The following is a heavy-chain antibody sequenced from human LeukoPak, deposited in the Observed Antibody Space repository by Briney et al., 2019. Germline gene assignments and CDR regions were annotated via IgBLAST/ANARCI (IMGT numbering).Heavy chain of an antibody. D-gene: IGHD6-13*01. CDR2: INPSGGST. CDR3: ARFSTSSSWTRSYYFDY. J-gene: IGHJ4*02. V-gene: IGHV1-46*01. Sequence: ASVKVSCKASGYTFTSYYMHWVRQAPGQGLEWMGIINPSGGSTSYAQKFQGRVTMTRDTSTSTVYMELSSLRSEDTAVYYCARFSTSSSWTRSYYFDYWGQGTLVTVSS. CDR1: GYTFTSYY.